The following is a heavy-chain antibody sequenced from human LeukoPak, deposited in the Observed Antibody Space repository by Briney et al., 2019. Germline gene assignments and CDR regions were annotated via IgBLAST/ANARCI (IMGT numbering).Heavy chain of an antibody. CDR1: GFSLWRHG. D-gene: IGHD5-12*01. CDR2: TWYGGSN. CDR3: AREQATSGHAGALDV. Sequence: GGSLRLSCEPSGFSLWRHGMHWVRRARGKGLEWVAVTWYGGSNYADSAKGRFTVSRDFFGNTVYLEMNNVRVDDTALYYCAREQATSGHAGALDVWGQGTVVTVSS. V-gene: IGHV3-33*01. J-gene: IGHJ3*01.